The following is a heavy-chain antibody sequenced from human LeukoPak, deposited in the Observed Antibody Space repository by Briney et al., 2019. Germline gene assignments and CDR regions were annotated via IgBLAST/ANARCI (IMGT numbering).Heavy chain of an antibody. CDR1: GFTVSSNY. Sequence: GGSLRLSCAASGFTVSSNYMSWVRQAPGKGLEWVSVIYSGGSTYYADSVKGRFTISRDNSKNTLYLQMNSLRAEDTAVYYCARAPSLFNDYGDYVTRDYWGQGTLVTVSS. J-gene: IGHJ4*02. CDR3: ARAPSLFNDYGDYVTRDY. D-gene: IGHD4-17*01. CDR2: IYSGGST. V-gene: IGHV3-66*01.